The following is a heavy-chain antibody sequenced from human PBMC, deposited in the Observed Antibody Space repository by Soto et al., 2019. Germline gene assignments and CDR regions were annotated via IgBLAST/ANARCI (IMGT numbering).Heavy chain of an antibody. D-gene: IGHD3-10*01. CDR2: IYSGGST. J-gene: IGHJ1*01. CDR3: ARGAPYGSGSYYKD. CDR1: GFTFSSYA. Sequence: EVQLLESGGGLVQPGGSLRLSCAASGFTFSSYAMSWVRQAPGKGLEWVSVIYSGGSTYYADSVKGRFTISRDNSKNTLYLQMNSLRVEDTAVYYCARGAPYGSGSYYKDWGQGTLVTVSS. V-gene: IGHV3-23*03.